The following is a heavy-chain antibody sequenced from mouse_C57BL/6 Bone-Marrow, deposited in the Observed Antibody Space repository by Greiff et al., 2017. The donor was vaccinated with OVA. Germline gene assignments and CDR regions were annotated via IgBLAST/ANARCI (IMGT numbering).Heavy chain of an antibody. CDR3: ARVYYGTRYFDY. CDR2: IHPNSGST. V-gene: IGHV1-64*01. D-gene: IGHD1-1*01. CDR1: GYTFTSYW. Sequence: QVQLHQPGAELVKPGASVKLSCKASGYTFTSYWMHWVKQRPGQGLEWIGMIHPNSGSTNYNEKFKSKATLTVDKSSSTAYMHLSSLTSEDSAVYYCARVYYGTRYFDYWGQGTTLTVSS. J-gene: IGHJ2*01.